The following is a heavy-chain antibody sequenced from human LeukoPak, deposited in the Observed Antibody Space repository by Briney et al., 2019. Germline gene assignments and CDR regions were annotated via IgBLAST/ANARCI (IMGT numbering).Heavy chain of an antibody. CDR2: IYYSGST. CDR1: GGSISSSSYY. CDR3: ARQATVLLWFGESSTPLEYFQH. D-gene: IGHD3-10*01. V-gene: IGHV4-39*01. Sequence: SETLSLTCTVSGGSISSSSYYWGWIRQPPGKGLEWIGTIYYSGSTYYNPSLQSRVTISADTPKNQFSLKLSSVTAVDTAVYYCARQATVLLWFGESSTPLEYFQHWGQGTLVTVSS. J-gene: IGHJ1*01.